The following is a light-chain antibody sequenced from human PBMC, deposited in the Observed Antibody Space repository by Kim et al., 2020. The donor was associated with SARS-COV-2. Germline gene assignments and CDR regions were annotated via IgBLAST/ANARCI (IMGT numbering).Light chain of an antibody. J-gene: IGLJ2*01. CDR2: SKN. CDR3: NSRDSNDNVL. CDR1: SLRSYY. V-gene: IGLV3-19*01. Sequence: VALRQTVRITCQGDSLRSYYATWYQQKPGQAPIVVIYSKNNRPSGIPDRFSGSSSGNTASLTITGTQAGDEADYYCNSRDSNDNVLFGGGTQLTVL.